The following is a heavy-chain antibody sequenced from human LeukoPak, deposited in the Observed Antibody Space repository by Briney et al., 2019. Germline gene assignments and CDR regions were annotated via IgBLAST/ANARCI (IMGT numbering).Heavy chain of an antibody. CDR2: IYSGGST. D-gene: IGHD6-13*01. Sequence: GGSLRLSCAASGFTFSNAWMSWVRQAPGKGLEWVSVIYSGGSTYYADSVKGRFTISRDNSKNTLYLQMNSLRAEDTAVYYCARGAIGWRSSWDDYWGQGTLVTVSS. V-gene: IGHV3-53*01. CDR3: ARGAIGWRSSWDDY. J-gene: IGHJ4*02. CDR1: GFTFSNAW.